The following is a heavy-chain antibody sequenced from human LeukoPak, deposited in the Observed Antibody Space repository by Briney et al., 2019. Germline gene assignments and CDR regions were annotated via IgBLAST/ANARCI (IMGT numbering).Heavy chain of an antibody. CDR1: GFTFSSYG. Sequence: GGSLRLSCAASGFTFSSYGMSWVRQAPGKGLEWVSAISGSGGSTYYADSVKGRFTISRDNSKNTLYLQMNSLRAEDTAVYYCAKTGIPLTVLRYFDWLKGGFDYWGQGTLVTVSS. D-gene: IGHD3-9*01. CDR3: AKTGIPLTVLRYFDWLKGGFDY. V-gene: IGHV3-23*01. CDR2: ISGSGGST. J-gene: IGHJ4*02.